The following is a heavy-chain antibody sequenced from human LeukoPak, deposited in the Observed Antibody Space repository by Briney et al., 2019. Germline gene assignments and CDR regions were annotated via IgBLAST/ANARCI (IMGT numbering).Heavy chain of an antibody. J-gene: IGHJ3*02. CDR1: GGSISSGSYF. Sequence: SETLSLTCTVSGGSISSGSYFWSWIRQSAGKGLEWIGRIHTSGSTNYNPSPKSRVTISLDTSKNQFSLKLSSVTAADTAVYYCARGGGWDVFDIWGQGTVVTVSS. V-gene: IGHV4-61*02. CDR3: ARGGGWDVFDI. CDR2: IHTSGST. D-gene: IGHD2-15*01.